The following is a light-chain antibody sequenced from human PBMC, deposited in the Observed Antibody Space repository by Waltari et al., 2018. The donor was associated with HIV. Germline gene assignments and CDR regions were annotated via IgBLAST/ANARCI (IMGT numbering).Light chain of an antibody. V-gene: IGLV2-14*01. CDR2: EVS. Sequence: QSALTQPASVSGSPGQSITISCTGTSSDVGDYNYVSWFQQHPGKVPKLLIYEVSNRPSGVSYRFSGSKSGTSASLAISGLQSEDEADYYCAAWDDSLNGPVFGGGTKLTVL. CDR1: SSDVGDYNY. J-gene: IGLJ3*02. CDR3: AAWDDSLNGPV.